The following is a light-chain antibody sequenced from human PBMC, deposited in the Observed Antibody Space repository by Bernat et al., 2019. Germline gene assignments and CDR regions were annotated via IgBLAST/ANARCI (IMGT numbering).Light chain of an antibody. CDR3: QYYSSSPRT. CDR1: QSVNSY. J-gene: IGKJ1*01. V-gene: IGKV3D-20*01. CDR2: GAS. Sequence: EIVLTQSPATLSLSPGESGTISCGASQSVNSYLAWYQQKPGLAPRLLIYGASTRATGIPHRFIGSGSETDFTLTISRLEPEDFAVYYCQYYSSSPRTFGQGTRVEIK.